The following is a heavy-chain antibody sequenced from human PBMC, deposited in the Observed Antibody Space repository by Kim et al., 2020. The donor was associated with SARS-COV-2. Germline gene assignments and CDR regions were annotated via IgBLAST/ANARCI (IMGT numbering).Heavy chain of an antibody. Sequence: SETLSLTCTVSGVSISTYYWSWIRQPPGKGLEWIGYIFYSGATNYIPSLKSRATISVDTPKNQFSLKLTSVTAAATAVYYCSGGAGGDYYGMDVWGQGTTVTVSS. V-gene: IGHV4-59*12. J-gene: IGHJ6*02. CDR2: IFYSGAT. CDR1: GVSISTYY. D-gene: IGHD3-16*01. CDR3: SGGAGGDYYGMDV.